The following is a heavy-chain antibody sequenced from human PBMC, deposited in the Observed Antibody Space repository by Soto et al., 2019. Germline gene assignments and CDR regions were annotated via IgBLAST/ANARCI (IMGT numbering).Heavy chain of an antibody. CDR2: INHSGST. CDR1: GGSFSGYY. Sequence: SETLSLTCAVYGGSFSGYYWSWIRQPPGKGLEWIGEINHSGSTNYNPSLKSRVTISVDTSKNQFSLKLSSVTAADTAVYYCARALFRMGLADYWGQGTLVTVSS. CDR3: ARALFRMGLADY. D-gene: IGHD3-9*01. V-gene: IGHV4-34*01. J-gene: IGHJ4*02.